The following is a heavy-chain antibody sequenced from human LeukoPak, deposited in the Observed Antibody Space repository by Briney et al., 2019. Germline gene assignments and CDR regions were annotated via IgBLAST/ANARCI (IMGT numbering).Heavy chain of an antibody. CDR2: ISSSGSTI. Sequence: PGGSLRLSCAASGFTFSDYYMSWIRQAPGKGLEWVSYISSSGSTIYYADSVKGRFTISRDNAKNSLYLQMNSLRAEDTAVYYCARDRAGANYYYMDVWGKGTTVTISS. CDR3: ARDRAGANYYYMDV. D-gene: IGHD1-26*01. V-gene: IGHV3-11*01. J-gene: IGHJ6*03. CDR1: GFTFSDYY.